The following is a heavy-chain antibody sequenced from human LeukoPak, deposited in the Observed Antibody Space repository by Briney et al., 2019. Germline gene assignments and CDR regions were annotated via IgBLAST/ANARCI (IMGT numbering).Heavy chain of an antibody. J-gene: IGHJ5*02. Sequence: TSETLSLTCAVYGGSFSGYYWSWIRQPPGKGLEWIGEINHSGSTNYNPSLKSGVTISVDTSKNQFSLKLSSVTAADTAVYYCARAGSDSWWPTSFPLNWFDPWGQGTLVTVSS. CDR2: INHSGST. V-gene: IGHV4-34*01. D-gene: IGHD1-14*01. CDR3: ARAGSDSWWPTSFPLNWFDP. CDR1: GGSFSGYY.